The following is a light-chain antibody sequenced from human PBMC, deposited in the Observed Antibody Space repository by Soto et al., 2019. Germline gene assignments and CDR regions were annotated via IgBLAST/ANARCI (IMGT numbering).Light chain of an antibody. V-gene: IGLV2-14*01. J-gene: IGLJ1*01. CDR1: GSDVGGYDY. CDR3: SSYTSSSTYV. CDR2: EVT. Sequence: QSFLTQPASVSGSPGRSITISCTGTGSDVGGYDYVSWYQHHPGKAPKVMIYEVTNRPSGVSNRFSGSKSGNTDSLTISGLLAEDEADYYCSSYTSSSTYVFGTGTKVTVL.